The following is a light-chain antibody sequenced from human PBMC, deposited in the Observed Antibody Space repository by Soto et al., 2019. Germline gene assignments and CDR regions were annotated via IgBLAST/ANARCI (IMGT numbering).Light chain of an antibody. J-gene: IGKJ4*01. CDR3: QQHYTYPLT. Sequence: AILITHSPSSLSSSTGYRCTITCLASQGISSYLSWYQQKPGKAPKLLIYAASTLQSGVPSRFSGSRSATDFTLPISRLHSEAFATYYCQQHYTYPLTFRGGTKVDIK. V-gene: IGKV1-8*01. CDR2: AAS. CDR1: QGISSY.